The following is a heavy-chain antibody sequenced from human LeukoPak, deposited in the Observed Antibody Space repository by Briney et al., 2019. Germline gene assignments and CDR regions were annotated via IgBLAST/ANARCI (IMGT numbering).Heavy chain of an antibody. V-gene: IGHV3-21*01. D-gene: IGHD6-13*01. CDR2: ISSSSYI. CDR1: GFTFSSYR. Sequence: GGSLRLSCAASGFTFSSYRMNWVRQAPGKGLEWVSSISSSSYIYYADSVKGRFTISRDNAKNSLYLQMNSLRAEDTAVYYCARGGYSSSYFDYWGQGTLVTVSS. CDR3: ARGGYSSSYFDY. J-gene: IGHJ4*02.